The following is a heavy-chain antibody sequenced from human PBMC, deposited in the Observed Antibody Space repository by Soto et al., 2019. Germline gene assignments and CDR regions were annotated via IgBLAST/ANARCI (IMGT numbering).Heavy chain of an antibody. D-gene: IGHD3-10*01. CDR2: IKQDGSEK. CDR1: GFTFSSYW. Sequence: PGGSLRLSCAASGFTFSSYWMSWVRQAPGKGLEWVANIKQDGSEKYYVDSVKGRFTISRDNAKNSLYLQMNSLRAEDTAVYYCAREDTRSYGSGSYLNYYYYGMDVRGQGTTVTVSS. J-gene: IGHJ6*02. V-gene: IGHV3-7*03. CDR3: AREDTRSYGSGSYLNYYYYGMDV.